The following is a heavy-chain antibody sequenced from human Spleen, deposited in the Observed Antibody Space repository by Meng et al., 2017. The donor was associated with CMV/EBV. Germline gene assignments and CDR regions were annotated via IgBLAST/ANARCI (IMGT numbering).Heavy chain of an antibody. Sequence: FADYNIHWFRQAPGQGLEWMGWINPNSGGTNYAQRFQGRVNMTRDTSISTAYMEVTSLRSDDTAMYYCARGVARWAVTTGKNWFDPWGQGTLVTVSS. CDR1: FADYN. V-gene: IGHV1-2*02. J-gene: IGHJ5*02. CDR2: INPNSGGT. D-gene: IGHD4-17*01. CDR3: ARGVARWAVTTGKNWFDP.